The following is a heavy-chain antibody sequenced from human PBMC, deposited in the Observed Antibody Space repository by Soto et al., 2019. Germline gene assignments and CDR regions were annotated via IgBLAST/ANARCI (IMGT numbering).Heavy chain of an antibody. CDR1: GFTFDYYT. J-gene: IGHJ4*02. Sequence: GGSLRLSCAASGFTFDYYTMQWVRQAPGKGLEWVSLISWDGGITYYADSVKGRFTISRDNSKNSLYLQMNSLTTEDTALYYCAKAGAYHYGSYFDYWGQGTLVTVSS. D-gene: IGHD5-18*01. V-gene: IGHV3-43*01. CDR3: AKAGAYHYGSYFDY. CDR2: ISWDGGIT.